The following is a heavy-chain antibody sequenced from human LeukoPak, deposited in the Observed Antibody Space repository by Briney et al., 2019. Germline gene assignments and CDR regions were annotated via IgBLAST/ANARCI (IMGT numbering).Heavy chain of an antibody. CDR2: ISGSGGST. D-gene: IGHD4-23*01. J-gene: IGHJ3*02. CDR3: AKGFYGWNSGGAFGN. Sequence: GGSLRLSCTTSGFPFSSYAMAWVRQAPGKGLEWVSAISGSGGSTYYADSVKGRFTISRDNSKNTLYLQMNSLRAEDTAVYYCAKGFYGWNSGGAFGNWGQGTMGTGSS. V-gene: IGHV3-23*01. CDR1: GFPFSSYA.